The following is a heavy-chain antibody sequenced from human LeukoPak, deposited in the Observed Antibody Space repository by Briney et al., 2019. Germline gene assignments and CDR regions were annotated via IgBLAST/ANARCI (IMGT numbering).Heavy chain of an antibody. D-gene: IGHD6-13*01. CDR2: INHSGST. CDR3: AKDHSSSWCGGWNNGMDV. CDR1: GGSFSGYY. V-gene: IGHV4-34*01. Sequence: SETLSLTCAVYGGSFSGYYWSWIRQPPGKGLEWIGEINHSGSTNYNPSLKSRVTISVDTSKSQFSLKLSSVTAADTAVYYCAKDHSSSWCGGWNNGMDVWGQGTTVTVSS. J-gene: IGHJ6*02.